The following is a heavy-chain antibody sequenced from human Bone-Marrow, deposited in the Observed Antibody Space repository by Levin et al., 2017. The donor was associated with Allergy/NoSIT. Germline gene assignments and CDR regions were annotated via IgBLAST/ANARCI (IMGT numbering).Heavy chain of an antibody. CDR1: GFTVYNHY. D-gene: IGHD2-8*01. V-gene: IGHV3-66*01. Sequence: HGESLKISCAVSGFTVYNHYMSWVRQAPGKGLEWVSLIYSGGTTQYADSVKGRFTISRDSSKNTLYLQMNSLTPEDTAMYYCARNVPLTANGYWGQGTLVTVSS. J-gene: IGHJ4*02. CDR3: ARNVPLTANGY. CDR2: IYSGGTT.